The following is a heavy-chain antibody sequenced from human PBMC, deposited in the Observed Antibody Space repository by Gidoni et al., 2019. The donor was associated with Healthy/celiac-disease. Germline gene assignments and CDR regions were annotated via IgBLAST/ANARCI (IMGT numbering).Heavy chain of an antibody. D-gene: IGHD2-2*01. CDR2: INHSGST. V-gene: IGHV4-34*01. J-gene: IGHJ4*02. Sequence: QVQLQQWGAGLLKPSETLSLTCAVYGGSFSGYYWSWLRQHPWKGLELIVEINHSGSTNYNTSLKSRVTISVDTSKNQFSLKLSSVTAADTAVYYCARGNNPDAHARPLDYWGQGTLVTVSS. CDR3: ARGNNPDAHARPLDY. CDR1: GGSFSGYY.